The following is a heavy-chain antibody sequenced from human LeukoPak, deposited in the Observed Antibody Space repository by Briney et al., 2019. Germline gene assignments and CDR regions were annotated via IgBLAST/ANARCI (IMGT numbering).Heavy chain of an antibody. D-gene: IGHD2-21*01. CDR2: IKSKTDGGTT. Sequence: PGGSLRLSCAASGFTFSNAWMCWVRQAPGKGLEWVGRIKSKTDGGTTDYAAPVQGRFTISRDDSKNTLYLQMNSLKTEDTAVYYCTTGLILWWRSFFDYWGQGTLVTVSS. CDR3: TTGLILWWRSFFDY. J-gene: IGHJ4*02. CDR1: GFTFSNAW. V-gene: IGHV3-15*01.